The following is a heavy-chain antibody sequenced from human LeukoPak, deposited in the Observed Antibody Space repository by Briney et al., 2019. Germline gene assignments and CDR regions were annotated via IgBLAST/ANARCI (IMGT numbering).Heavy chain of an antibody. CDR3: ARDDSSGYYPEIFDY. V-gene: IGHV3-21*01. D-gene: IGHD3-22*01. CDR2: ISSSSSYI. Sequence: GGSLRLSCTASGFTFRSYSMNWVRQAPGKGLEWVSSISSSSSYIYYADSVKGRFTISRDNAKNSLYLQMNSLRAEDTAVYYCARDDSSGYYPEIFDYWGQGTLVTVSS. J-gene: IGHJ4*02. CDR1: GFTFRSYS.